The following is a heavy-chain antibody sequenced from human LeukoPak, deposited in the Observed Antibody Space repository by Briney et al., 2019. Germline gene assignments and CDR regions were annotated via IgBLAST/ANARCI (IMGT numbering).Heavy chain of an antibody. D-gene: IGHD2-2*02. J-gene: IGHJ5*02. Sequence: SETLSLTCTVSGVSISSGDYYWSWIRQPPGKGLEWIGYIFYSGTTYYNPSLKSRVTISVDTSKNHFSLRLSSVTAADTAVYYCARVGCSGTSCYTSWFDPWGQGTLVTVSS. CDR3: ARVGCSGTSCYTSWFDP. V-gene: IGHV4-30-4*01. CDR1: GVSISSGDYY. CDR2: IFYSGTT.